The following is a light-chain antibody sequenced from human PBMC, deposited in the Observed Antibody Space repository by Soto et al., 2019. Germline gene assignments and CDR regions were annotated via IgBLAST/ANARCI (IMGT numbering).Light chain of an antibody. J-gene: IGKJ1*01. CDR1: QSVGSNY. V-gene: IGKV3-20*01. CDR3: QQYGNSPRT. Sequence: IVLTQSPGTLSLSPGDRATLSCRARQSVGSNYLAWYQQKPDQAPRVLIYDASTRATGIPDRFSGSGSGTDSTLTISRLEPEDFAFYYCQQYGNSPRTFGQGTKVEIK. CDR2: DAS.